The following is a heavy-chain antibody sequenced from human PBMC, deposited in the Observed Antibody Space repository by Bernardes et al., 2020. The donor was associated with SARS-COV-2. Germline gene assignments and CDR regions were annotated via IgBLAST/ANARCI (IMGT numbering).Heavy chain of an antibody. V-gene: IGHV3-53*01. CDR3: AKGRDSGYLVPFDY. J-gene: IGHJ4*02. Sequence: GGSLRLSCAVSGFSVRTKYMTWVRQAPGKGLEWVSIIYVGGSRYHADSVKGRFTISRDNSKSTLYLQMNSLRAEDTAVYYCAKGRDSGYLVPFDYWGQGTLVTVSS. D-gene: IGHD3-22*01. CDR1: GFSVRTKY. CDR2: IYVGGSR.